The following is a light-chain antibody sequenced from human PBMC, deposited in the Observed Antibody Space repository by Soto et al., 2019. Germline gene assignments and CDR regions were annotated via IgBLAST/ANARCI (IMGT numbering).Light chain of an antibody. CDR1: QSLLHSNGYNY. J-gene: IGKJ3*01. CDR2: LGS. V-gene: IGKV2-28*01. CDR3: MQGLQAVT. Sequence: DIVLTQSPLSLPVTPGEPASISCRSSQSLLHSNGYNYLDWYLQKPGQSPQLLIYLGSNRASGVPDRFSGSGSGTDFTLTISRVEAEDVGVYYCMQGLQAVTFGPGTKVDIK.